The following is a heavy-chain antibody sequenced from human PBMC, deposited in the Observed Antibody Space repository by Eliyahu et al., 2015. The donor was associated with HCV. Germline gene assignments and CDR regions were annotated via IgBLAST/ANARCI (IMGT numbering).Heavy chain of an antibody. D-gene: IGHD4-17*01. CDR2: ITSSNYI. V-gene: IGHV3-21*01. Sequence: EVQLVESGGGLVKPGGSLRLXCAVSGFXXSTHSMNWVRQAPGKGLEWVSSITSSNYIHXADSMKGRFTISRDNAKNSLYLQMDSLRAEDTAVYYCTRDRYGDYAVDYWGQGTLVTVSS. J-gene: IGHJ4*02. CDR1: GFXXSTHS. CDR3: TRDRYGDYAVDY.